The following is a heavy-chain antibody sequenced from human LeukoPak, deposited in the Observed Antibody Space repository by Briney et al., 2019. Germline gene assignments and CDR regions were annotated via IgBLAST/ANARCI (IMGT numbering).Heavy chain of an antibody. CDR3: SIAPYMFSSDWSRDC. CDR1: GGPFSAHY. D-gene: IGHD6-13*01. V-gene: IGHV4-34*01. J-gene: IGHJ4*02. CDR2: INYFGST. Sequence: SETLSLTCAVSGGPFSAHYWRWIRQPPGKGLQWIGEINYFGSTNYNPSLKGRVSISLDTSKNQFSLKLTSVTAADSALYYCSIAPYMFSSDWSRDCWDQGALVTVSS.